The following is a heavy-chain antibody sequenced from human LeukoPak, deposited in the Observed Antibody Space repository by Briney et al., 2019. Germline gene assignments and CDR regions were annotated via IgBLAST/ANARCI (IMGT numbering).Heavy chain of an antibody. Sequence: PSETLSLTCTVPGGSISSSSYYWGWIRQPPGKGLEWIGSIYYSGSTYYNPSLKSRVTISVDTSKNQFSLKLSSVTAADTAVYYCARLNWNYEPNIDYWGQGTLVTVSS. CDR1: GGSISSSSYY. D-gene: IGHD1-7*01. CDR3: ARLNWNYEPNIDY. CDR2: IYYSGST. J-gene: IGHJ4*02. V-gene: IGHV4-39*01.